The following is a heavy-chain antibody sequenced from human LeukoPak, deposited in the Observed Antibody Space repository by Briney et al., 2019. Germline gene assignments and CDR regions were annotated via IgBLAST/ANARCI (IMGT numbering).Heavy chain of an antibody. J-gene: IGHJ6*03. CDR2: IYYSGST. D-gene: IGHD6-13*01. Sequence: SETLSLTCTVSGGSISSSSYYWGWIRQPPGKGLEWIGSIYYSGSTYYNPSLKSRVTISVDTSKNQFSLKLSSVTAADTAVYYCARGYSTPPNYYYMDVWGKGTTVTISS. CDR1: GGSISSSSYY. V-gene: IGHV4-39*01. CDR3: ARGYSTPPNYYYMDV.